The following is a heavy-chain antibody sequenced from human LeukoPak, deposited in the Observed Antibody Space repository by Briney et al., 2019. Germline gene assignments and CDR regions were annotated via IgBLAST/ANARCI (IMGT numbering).Heavy chain of an antibody. CDR1: GGSISSSSFY. D-gene: IGHD4-11*01. J-gene: IGHJ4*02. CDR3: TRRGTATTERFDY. V-gene: IGHV4-39*01. Sequence: PSETLSLTCTVSGGSISSSSFYWGWIRQAPGKGLEWIGSIYYTGSAYYNPSLKSRVTISVDTSKNQFSLTLSSVTAADTAVYYCTRRGTATTERFDYWGQGTLVTVSS. CDR2: IYYTGSA.